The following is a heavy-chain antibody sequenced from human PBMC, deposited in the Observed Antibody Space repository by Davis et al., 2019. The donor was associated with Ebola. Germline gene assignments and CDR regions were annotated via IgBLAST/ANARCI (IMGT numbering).Heavy chain of an antibody. CDR1: GYTFTSYD. D-gene: IGHD3-16*01. CDR3: AMHGRGGVVDENLDGY. J-gene: IGHJ4*02. Sequence: ASVKVSCKASGYTFTSYDINWVRQATGQGLEWMGWMNPNSGNTGYAQKFQGRVTITRNTSISTAYMELSSLRSEDTAVYYCAMHGRGGVVDENLDGYWGQGTLVTVSS. CDR2: MNPNSGNT. V-gene: IGHV1-8*03.